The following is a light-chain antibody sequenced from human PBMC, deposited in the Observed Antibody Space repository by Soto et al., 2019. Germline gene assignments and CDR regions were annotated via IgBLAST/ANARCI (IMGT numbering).Light chain of an antibody. CDR3: QQSYRSPPT. CDR1: QSISSK. V-gene: IGKV1-39*01. J-gene: IGKJ1*01. Sequence: DIPMTQSPSSLSASVGDRVTITCRASQSISSKLNWYQQKSGKVPKLLIYDASSLESGVPSRFSGSGSGTDFTLTIKSLQPEDFATYYCQQSYRSPPTFGQGTNVEVK. CDR2: DAS.